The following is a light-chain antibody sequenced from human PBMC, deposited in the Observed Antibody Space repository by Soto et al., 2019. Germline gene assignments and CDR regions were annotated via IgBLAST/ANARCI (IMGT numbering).Light chain of an antibody. V-gene: IGKV1-39*01. Sequence: DIQMTQSPSSLSASVGDRVTITFRASQSISSYLNWYQQKPGKAPKLLIYGASSLRRGVPSTFSGSGSGTDFTLTISSLQPEDFATYYCQQSYSALRTFGQGTKGDIK. J-gene: IGKJ1*01. CDR2: GAS. CDR1: QSISSY. CDR3: QQSYSALRT.